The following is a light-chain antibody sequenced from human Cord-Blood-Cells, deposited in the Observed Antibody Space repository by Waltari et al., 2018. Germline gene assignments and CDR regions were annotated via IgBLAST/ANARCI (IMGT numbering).Light chain of an antibody. CDR1: QSISSY. CDR2: AAS. Sequence: DNQMTQSPSSLSASVGDRVTINCRASQSISSYLNWYQQKPGKAPKLLIYAASSLQSGVPSRFSGSGSGTDFTLTISSLQPEDFATYYCQQSYSTPRTFGQGTKVEIK. CDR3: QQSYSTPRT. J-gene: IGKJ1*01. V-gene: IGKV1-39*01.